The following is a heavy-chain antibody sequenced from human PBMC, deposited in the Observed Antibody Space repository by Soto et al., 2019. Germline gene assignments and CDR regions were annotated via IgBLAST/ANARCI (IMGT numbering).Heavy chain of an antibody. Sequence: QLQLQESGPGLVKPSETLSLTCFVSGASISSNNYYWGWIRQPPGKGLEWIGSMSYSRSTYYNPSRKSQVTRSVDTSKNKFSLKLTSGTAADAAVYYCRIHLRPTNGGGGYFDYWGQGPLVPVSS. CDR3: RIHLRPTNGGGGYFDY. CDR1: GASISSNNYY. J-gene: IGHJ4*02. V-gene: IGHV4-39*01. CDR2: MSYSRST. D-gene: IGHD3-16*01.